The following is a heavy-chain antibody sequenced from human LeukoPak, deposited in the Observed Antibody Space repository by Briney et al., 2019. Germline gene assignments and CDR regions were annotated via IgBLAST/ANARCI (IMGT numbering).Heavy chain of an antibody. CDR3: ARVSTMVRGVPDWFDP. CDR1: GGSISSGGYY. J-gene: IGHJ5*02. CDR2: IYYSGRT. V-gene: IGHV4-31*03. D-gene: IGHD3-10*01. Sequence: SQTLSLTCTVSGGSISSGGYYWSWIRQHPGKGLEWIGYIYYSGRTYYNPSLKSRVTISVDTSKNQFSLKLSSVTAADMAVYYCARVSTMVRGVPDWFDPWGQGTLVTVSS.